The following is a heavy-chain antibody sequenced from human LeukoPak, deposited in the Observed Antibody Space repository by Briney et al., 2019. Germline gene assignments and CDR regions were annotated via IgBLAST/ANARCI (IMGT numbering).Heavy chain of an antibody. V-gene: IGHV4-31*03. CDR1: GGSISSSSYY. Sequence: PSETLSLTCTVSGGSISSSSYYWGWIRQHPGKGLEWIGYIYYSGSTYYNPSLKSRVTISVDTSKNQFSLKLSSVTAADTAVYYCARTPKFPTTVTTYYFDYWGQGTLVTVSS. CDR2: IYYSGST. J-gene: IGHJ4*02. D-gene: IGHD4-17*01. CDR3: ARTPKFPTTVTTYYFDY.